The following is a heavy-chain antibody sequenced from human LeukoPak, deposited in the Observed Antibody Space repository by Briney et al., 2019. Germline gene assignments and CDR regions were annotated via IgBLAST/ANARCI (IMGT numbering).Heavy chain of an antibody. Sequence: SVNVSCTASGYTFTSYDINWVRQATGQGLEWMGWMNPNSGNTGYAQNFQGRVTMTRNTSISTAYMELSSLRSEDTAVYYCARGDEYSSSSVSYYGMDVWGQGTTVTVSS. V-gene: IGHV1-8*01. CDR3: ARGDEYSSSSVSYYGMDV. CDR1: GYTFTSYD. J-gene: IGHJ6*02. D-gene: IGHD6-6*01. CDR2: MNPNSGNT.